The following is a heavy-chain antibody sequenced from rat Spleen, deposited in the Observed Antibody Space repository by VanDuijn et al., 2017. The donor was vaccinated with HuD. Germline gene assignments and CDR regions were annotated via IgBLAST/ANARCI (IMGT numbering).Heavy chain of an antibody. CDR3: XXRGXXTDXXXIWXXX. V-gene: IGHV5S23*01. CDR2: ITNSGGST. D-gene: IGHD1-6*01. J-gene: IGHJ3*01. CDR1: GFTFSNYY. Sequence: EVQLVESGGGLVQPGRSLKLSCAASGFTFSNYYMAWVRQAPTKGLEWVASITNSGGSTYYRDSVKGRFTISRDNAKSTLYLQMDSLRSEDTAXYYXXXRGXXTDXXXIWXXXWGQGTXXTVSS.